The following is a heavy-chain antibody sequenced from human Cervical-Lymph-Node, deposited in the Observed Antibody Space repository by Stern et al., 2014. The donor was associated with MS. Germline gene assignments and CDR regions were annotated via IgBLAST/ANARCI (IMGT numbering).Heavy chain of an antibody. V-gene: IGHV3-33*01. Sequence: VQLVESGGGVVQPGRSLRLSCAASGFTFSSYGMHWVRQAPGKGLEWVAVIWYDGSNKYYADSVKGRFTISRDNSKNTLYLQMNSLRAEDTAVYYCARDCRLLYFDYWGQGTLVTVSS. CDR2: IWYDGSNK. CDR3: ARDCRLLYFDY. CDR1: GFTFSSYG. D-gene: IGHD3-10*01. J-gene: IGHJ4*02.